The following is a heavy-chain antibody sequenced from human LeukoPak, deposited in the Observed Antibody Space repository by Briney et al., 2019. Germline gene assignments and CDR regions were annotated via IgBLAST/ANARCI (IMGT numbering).Heavy chain of an antibody. D-gene: IGHD5-12*01. CDR2: IIAILDTA. Sequence: SVKVSCKASGGTFSSYSISWVRQAPGQGLEWMGRIIAILDTAHYAQKFQGRFTITADKSTTTVYMELSSLRSDDTAVYYCVRSGYDYDWFDPWGQGTLVTVSS. CDR1: GGTFSSYS. J-gene: IGHJ5*02. CDR3: VRSGYDYDWFDP. V-gene: IGHV1-69*08.